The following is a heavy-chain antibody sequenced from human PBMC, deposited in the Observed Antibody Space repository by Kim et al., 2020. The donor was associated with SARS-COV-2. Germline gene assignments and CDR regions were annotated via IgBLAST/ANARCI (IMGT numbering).Heavy chain of an antibody. D-gene: IGHD4-17*01. Sequence: TNYNPSLKSRVTISVDTSKNQFSLKLSSVTAADTAVYYCARVNLRGAFDIWGQGTMVTVSS. CDR2: T. J-gene: IGHJ3*02. CDR3: ARVNLRGAFDI. V-gene: IGHV4-59*01.